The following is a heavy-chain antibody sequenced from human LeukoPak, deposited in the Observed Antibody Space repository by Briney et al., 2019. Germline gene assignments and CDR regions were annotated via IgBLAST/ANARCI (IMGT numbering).Heavy chain of an antibody. D-gene: IGHD5-18*01. CDR2: ISGSGSGGST. J-gene: IGHJ4*02. CDR1: GFTFSNYA. CDR3: AKETLYSYGYLDY. Sequence: GGSLRLSCAASGFTFSNYAMSWVRQAPGKGLEWVSNISGSGSGGSTYYADSVKGRFTISRDNSKNTLYLQMNSLRAEDTAVYYCAKETLYSYGYLDYWGQGTLVTVSS. V-gene: IGHV3-23*01.